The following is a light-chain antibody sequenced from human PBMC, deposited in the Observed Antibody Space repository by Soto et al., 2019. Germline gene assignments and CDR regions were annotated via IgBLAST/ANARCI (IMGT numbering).Light chain of an antibody. Sequence: QSALTQPASVSGSPGQSITISCTGTSSDVGTYNLVSWYQQHPGKVPKLLLYAVTERPSGVSNRFSGSKSGNTASLAISGLQTEDEADYYCCSYVGSSTLLFGGGTKVTVL. J-gene: IGLJ2*01. CDR2: AVT. CDR1: SSDVGTYNL. V-gene: IGLV2-23*02. CDR3: CSYVGSSTLL.